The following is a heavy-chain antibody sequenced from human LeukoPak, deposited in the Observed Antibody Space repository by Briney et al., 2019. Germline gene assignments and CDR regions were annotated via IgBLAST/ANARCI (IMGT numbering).Heavy chain of an antibody. Sequence: PGGSLRLSCAASGFTFSSYAMHWVRQAPGKGLEWVANIKQDGSEKYYVDSVKGRFTISRDNAKNSLYLQMNSLRAEDTAVYYCARDQFVDYWGQGTLVTVSS. V-gene: IGHV3-7*01. CDR2: IKQDGSEK. CDR3: ARDQFVDY. CDR1: GFTFSSYA. J-gene: IGHJ4*02. D-gene: IGHD3-10*01.